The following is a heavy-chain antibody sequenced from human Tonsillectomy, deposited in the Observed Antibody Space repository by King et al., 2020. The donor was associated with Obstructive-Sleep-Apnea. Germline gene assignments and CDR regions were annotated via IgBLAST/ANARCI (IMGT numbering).Heavy chain of an antibody. CDR3: ARGEGWFDP. D-gene: IGHD1-26*01. V-gene: IGHV4-30-2*01. CDR1: VGSISSGGYS. J-gene: IGHJ5*02. Sequence: LQLQESGSGLVKPSQTLSLTCAVSVGSISSGGYSWIWIRQQPGKGLGWIGYITPSGSTYYNQSLNSRVTISVDRSKNQFSLKLGSVTAADTAVYYCARGEGWFDPWGQGTLVTVSS. CDR2: ITPSGST.